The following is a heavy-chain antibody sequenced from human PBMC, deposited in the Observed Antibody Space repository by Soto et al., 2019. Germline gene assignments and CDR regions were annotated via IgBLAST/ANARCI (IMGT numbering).Heavy chain of an antibody. J-gene: IGHJ4*02. D-gene: IGHD4-17*01. Sequence: EVQLVESGGGLVQPGGSLRLSCAASGFTFSNYWMSWVRQAPGKGLEWVANIKQDGSEKYYVDSVKGRFTISRDNAKNSLYLQMNSLRAEDTAEYYCARDKAYGDSEDYWGQGTLVTVSS. CDR3: ARDKAYGDSEDY. CDR1: GFTFSNYW. V-gene: IGHV3-7*03. CDR2: IKQDGSEK.